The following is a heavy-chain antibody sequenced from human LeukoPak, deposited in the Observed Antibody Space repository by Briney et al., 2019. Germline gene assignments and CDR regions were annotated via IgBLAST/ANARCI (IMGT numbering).Heavy chain of an antibody. CDR1: GYTFTGYY. Sequence: ASVKVSCKASGYTFTGYYMHWVRQAPGQGLEWMGWINPNSGGTNYAQKFQGRVTTTRDTSISTAYMELSRLRSDDTAVYYCAREGQEYSSSVYFDYWGQGTLVTVSS. CDR2: INPNSGGT. J-gene: IGHJ4*02. V-gene: IGHV1-2*02. CDR3: AREGQEYSSSVYFDY. D-gene: IGHD6-6*01.